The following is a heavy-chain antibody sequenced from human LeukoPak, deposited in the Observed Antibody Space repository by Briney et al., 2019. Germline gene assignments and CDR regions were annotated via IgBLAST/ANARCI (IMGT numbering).Heavy chain of an antibody. Sequence: ASVKVSCKASGGTFSSYAISWVRQAPGQGLEWMGGIIPIFGTANYAQKFQGRVTITADESTSTAYMELSSLRSEDTAVYYCASQASGEGYNFFYFDYWGQGTLVTVSS. CDR3: ASQASGEGYNFFYFDY. CDR2: IIPIFGTA. J-gene: IGHJ4*02. V-gene: IGHV1-69*13. CDR1: GGTFSSYA. D-gene: IGHD5-24*01.